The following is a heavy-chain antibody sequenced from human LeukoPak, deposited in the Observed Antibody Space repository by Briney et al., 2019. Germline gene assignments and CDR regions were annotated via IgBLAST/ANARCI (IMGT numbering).Heavy chain of an antibody. CDR3: ARSAGSSGWYEGYYFDY. D-gene: IGHD6-13*01. CDR1: GFTFSRYW. CDR2: IKQDGSEK. V-gene: IGHV3-7*01. Sequence: PGGSLRLSCAASGFTFSRYWMSWVRQAPGKGLEWVANIKQDGSEKYYVDSVKGLFTISRDNAKISLYLQMNSLRAEDTAIYYCARSAGSSGWYEGYYFDYWGQGTLVTVSS. J-gene: IGHJ4*02.